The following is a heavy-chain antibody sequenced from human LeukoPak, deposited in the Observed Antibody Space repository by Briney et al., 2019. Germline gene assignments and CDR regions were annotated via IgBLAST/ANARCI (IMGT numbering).Heavy chain of an antibody. CDR3: ARDFGTGSRWGY. CDR1: GYTFTSYY. Sequence: GASVKVSRKASGYTFTSYYMHWVRQAPGQGLEWMGIINPSGGSTTYAQKFQGRVTMTRDTSTSTVYMELSSLRSEDTAVYYCARDFGTGSRWGYWGQGTLVTVSS. J-gene: IGHJ4*02. D-gene: IGHD1-1*01. CDR2: INPSGGST. V-gene: IGHV1-46*01.